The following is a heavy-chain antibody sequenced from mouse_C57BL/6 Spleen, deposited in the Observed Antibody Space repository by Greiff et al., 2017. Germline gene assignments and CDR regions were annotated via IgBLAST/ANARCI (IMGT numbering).Heavy chain of an antibody. CDR3: ARSGDGYPFAY. D-gene: IGHD2-3*01. V-gene: IGHV1-63*01. CDR1: GYTFTNYW. J-gene: IGHJ3*01. CDR2: IYPGGGYT. Sequence: QVQLKESGAELVRPGTSVKMSCKASGYTFTNYWIGWAKQRPGHGLEWIGDIYPGGGYTNYNEKFKGKATLTADKSSSTAYMQFSSLTSEDSAIYYCARSGDGYPFAYWGQGTLVTVSA.